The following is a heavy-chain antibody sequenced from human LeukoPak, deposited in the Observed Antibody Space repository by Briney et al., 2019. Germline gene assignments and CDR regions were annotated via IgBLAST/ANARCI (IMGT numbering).Heavy chain of an antibody. D-gene: IGHD3-22*01. CDR1: GGSFSGYY. V-gene: IGHV4-34*01. CDR2: INHSGST. J-gene: IGHJ4*02. Sequence: SETLSLTCAVYGGSFSGYYWSWIRQPPGKGLEWIGEINHSGSTNYNPSLKSRVTISVDTSKNQFSLKLSSVTAADTAVYYCARSQRYYYDSCGYPFDYWGQGTLVTVSS. CDR3: ARSQRYYYDSCGYPFDY.